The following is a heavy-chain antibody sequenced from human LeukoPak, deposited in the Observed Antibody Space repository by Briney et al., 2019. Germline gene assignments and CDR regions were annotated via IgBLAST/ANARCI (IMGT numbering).Heavy chain of an antibody. Sequence: GGSLRLSCAASGFIFSSYWMSWVRQAPGKGLEWVANIKQDGNERHYVDSVKGRFTISRDNSKNSLYLQMNSLRPEDTAVYYCASDSPRVGATGSNDHWGQGTQVTVSS. D-gene: IGHD1-26*01. J-gene: IGHJ4*02. CDR2: IKQDGNER. CDR3: ASDSPRVGATGSNDH. CDR1: GFIFSSYW. V-gene: IGHV3-7*03.